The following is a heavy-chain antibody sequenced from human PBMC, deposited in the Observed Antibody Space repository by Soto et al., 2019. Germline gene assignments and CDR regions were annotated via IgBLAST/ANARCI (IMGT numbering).Heavy chain of an antibody. CDR3: ARDLNTAMVSPIDY. J-gene: IGHJ4*02. CDR1: GFTFSSYS. CDR2: ISSSSSYI. Sequence: EVQLVESGGGLVKPGGSLRLSCAASGFTFSSYSMNWVRRAPGKGLEWVSSISSSSSYIYYADSVKGRFTISRDNAKNSLYPQMNSLRAEDTAVYYCARDLNTAMVSPIDYWGQGTLVTVSS. D-gene: IGHD5-18*01. V-gene: IGHV3-21*01.